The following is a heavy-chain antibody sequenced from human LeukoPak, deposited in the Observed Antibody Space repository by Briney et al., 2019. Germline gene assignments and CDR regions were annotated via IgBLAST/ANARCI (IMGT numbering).Heavy chain of an antibody. J-gene: IGHJ3*02. V-gene: IGHV3-30*03. CDR3: ARVWEGYYYDSSGYSYAFDI. CDR1: GFIFSNYG. Sequence: GGSLRLSCVGSGFIFSNYGMHWVRQAPGKGLEWVADISYAGTNKKYVDSVQGRFTISRDNSKNTLNLQMSSLRSDDTAVYYCARVWEGYYYDSSGYSYAFDIWGQGTMVTVSS. CDR2: ISYAGTNK. D-gene: IGHD3-22*01.